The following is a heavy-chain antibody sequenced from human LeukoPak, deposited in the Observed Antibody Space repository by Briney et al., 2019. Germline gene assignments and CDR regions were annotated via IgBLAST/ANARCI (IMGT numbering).Heavy chain of an antibody. CDR1: GFTFSSYA. CDR3: AKDFQFLEWFYSY. V-gene: IGHV3-23*01. CDR2: ISGSGGNT. D-gene: IGHD3-3*01. J-gene: IGHJ4*02. Sequence: GGSLRLSCAASGFTFSSYAMSWVRQAPGKGLEWVSAISGSGGNTYYADSVKGRFTISRGNSKNTLYLQMNSLRAEDTAVYYCAKDFQFLEWFYSYWGQGTLVTVSS.